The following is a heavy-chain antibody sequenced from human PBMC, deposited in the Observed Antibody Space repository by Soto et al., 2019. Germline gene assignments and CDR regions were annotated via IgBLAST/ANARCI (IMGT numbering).Heavy chain of an antibody. V-gene: IGHV1-3*01. CDR1: GYGFETCG. CDR3: ARAPRLTQLSA. D-gene: IGHD1-1*01. CDR2: INGVNGNT. Sequence: SVKSCSKASGYGFETCGMHWVRQAPGQGLEGVGWINGVNGNTKYSQKFQDRVTITRDSSASTAYMEVSGLTSEDTGVFYCARAPRLTQLSAWGQGPQVTVPS. J-gene: IGHJ5*02.